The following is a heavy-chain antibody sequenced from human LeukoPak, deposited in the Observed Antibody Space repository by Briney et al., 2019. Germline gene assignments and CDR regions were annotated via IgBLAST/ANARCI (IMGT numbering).Heavy chain of an antibody. J-gene: IGHJ6*03. CDR3: ARLGYDYVWGFNYYMDV. CDR1: GFTFINYE. V-gene: IGHV3-48*03. Sequence: GSLRLSCAASGFTFINYEMNWFRQAPGKGLEWVSYISGSGSTILYADSVKGRFTISRDNAKNSVDLQMSSLRAEDTAVYYCARLGYDYVWGFNYYMDVWGKGTTVTISS. D-gene: IGHD3-16*01. CDR2: ISGSGSTI.